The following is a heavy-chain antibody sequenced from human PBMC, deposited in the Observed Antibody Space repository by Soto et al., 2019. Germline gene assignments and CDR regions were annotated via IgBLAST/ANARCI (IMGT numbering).Heavy chain of an antibody. J-gene: IGHJ6*02. CDR3: ARCNSNARGYDHYYYYYGMDV. Sequence: GASVKVSCKASGYTFTSYYMHWVRQAPGQGLEWMGIINPSGGSTSYAQKFQGRVTMTRDTSTSTVYMELSSLRSEDTAVYYCARCNSNARGYDHYYYYYGMDVWGQATTVTVSS. CDR1: GYTFTSYY. V-gene: IGHV1-46*01. CDR2: INPSGGST. D-gene: IGHD5-12*01.